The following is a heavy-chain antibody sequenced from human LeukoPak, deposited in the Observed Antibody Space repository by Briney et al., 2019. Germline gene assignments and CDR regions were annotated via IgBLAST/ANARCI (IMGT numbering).Heavy chain of an antibody. CDR3: AKDNSPRYCGGDCYAQGRVDY. Sequence: PSETLSLTCTVSGGSISSYYWSWIRQPPGKGLEWIGYIYYSGTTNYNPSLKSRVTISVDTSKNQFSLRLSSVTAADTAVYYCAKDNSPRYCGGDCYAQGRVDYWGQGTLVTVSS. J-gene: IGHJ4*02. CDR2: IYYSGTT. V-gene: IGHV4-59*12. D-gene: IGHD2-21*02. CDR1: GGSISSYY.